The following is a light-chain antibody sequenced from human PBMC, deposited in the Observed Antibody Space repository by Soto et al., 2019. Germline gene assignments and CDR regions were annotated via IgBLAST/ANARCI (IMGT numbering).Light chain of an antibody. Sequence: IVLTQSPATLSVSQGERATLSFRASQSVSSNLAWHQQRPGQAPRHLIYGASNRATGIPDRFSGSGSGTDFTLTISSLEPEDFAVYYCQQYGSSGTFGQRTKV. V-gene: IGKV3-20*01. J-gene: IGKJ1*01. CDR1: QSVSSN. CDR3: QQYGSSGT. CDR2: GAS.